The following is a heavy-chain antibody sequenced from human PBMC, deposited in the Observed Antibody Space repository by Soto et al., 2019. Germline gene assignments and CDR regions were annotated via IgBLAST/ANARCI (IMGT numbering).Heavy chain of an antibody. D-gene: IGHD3-3*01. J-gene: IGHJ6*02. V-gene: IGHV4-59*01. CDR2: IYYSGTT. CDR3: ARGDASSSLRFSFYGLDV. Sequence: SETLSLTCNVSGGSLSSYYWNWIRQPPGKGLEWIGSIYYSGTTNYNPSLKSRVTITVDTSKNHFSLRLTSVTAADTAVYYCARGDASSSLRFSFYGLDVWGQGTTVTVYS. CDR1: GGSLSSYY.